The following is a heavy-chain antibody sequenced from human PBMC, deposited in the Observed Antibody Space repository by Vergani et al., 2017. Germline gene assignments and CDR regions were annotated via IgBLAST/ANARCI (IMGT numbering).Heavy chain of an antibody. CDR2: INPSGGST. D-gene: IGHD3-3*01. J-gene: IGHJ4*02. V-gene: IGHV1-46*01. CDR1: GYTFTSYY. CDR3: ASCXPYDFWSGYPCSLD. Sequence: QVQLVQSGAEVKKPGASVKVSCKASGYTFTSYYMHWVRQAPGQGLEWMGIINPSGGSTSYAQKFQGRVTMTRDTSTSTVYMELSSLRSEDTAVYYCASCXPYDFWSGYPCSLDWGQGTLVTVSS.